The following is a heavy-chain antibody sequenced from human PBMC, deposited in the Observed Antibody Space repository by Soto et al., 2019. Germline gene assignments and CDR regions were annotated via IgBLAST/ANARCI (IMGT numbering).Heavy chain of an antibody. J-gene: IGHJ6*02. V-gene: IGHV3-48*02. CDR2: ISSSSVTI. D-gene: IGHD2-15*01. CDR1: GFTFSTYS. Sequence: EVQLVESGGGLVQPGGSLRLSCAASGFTFSTYSLNWVRQAPGKGLEWVSYISSSSVTINYADSVKGRFTISRDNAKNSLYLQMNSLRDEDTAVYYCARDRLSCSGGGCYSGYYGMDIWGQGTTVTVSS. CDR3: ARDRLSCSGGGCYSGYYGMDI.